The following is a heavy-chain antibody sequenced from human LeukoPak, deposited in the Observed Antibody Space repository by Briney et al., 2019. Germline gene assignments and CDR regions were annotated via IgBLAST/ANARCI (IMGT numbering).Heavy chain of an antibody. CDR2: IKQDGSEK. CDR1: GFTFSSYW. J-gene: IGHJ5*02. D-gene: IGHD2-2*01. V-gene: IGHV3-7*03. CDR3: ARGIVVVPAALFDP. Sequence: GGSLRLSCAASGFTFSSYWMSWVRQAPGKGLEWMANIKQDGSEKYYVDSVKGRFTISRDNAKNSLYLQMNSLRAEDTAVYYCARGIVVVPAALFDPWGQGTLVTVSS.